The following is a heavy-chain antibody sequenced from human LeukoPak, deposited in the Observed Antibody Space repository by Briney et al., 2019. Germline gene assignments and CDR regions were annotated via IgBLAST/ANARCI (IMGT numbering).Heavy chain of an antibody. CDR2: IYSSGST. J-gene: IGHJ4*02. V-gene: IGHV4-4*07. D-gene: IGHD6-13*01. CDR3: ARVTGYVMEDYFDY. Sequence: PAETRSLTCTVPGGSINNNCWAWIRQPAGKGRGWVGRIYSSGSTNYNRSVKRRVTMSVDTSKNQFSLRLSSVTAADTAVYYCARVTGYVMEDYFDYWGQGTLVTVSS. CDR1: GGSINNNC.